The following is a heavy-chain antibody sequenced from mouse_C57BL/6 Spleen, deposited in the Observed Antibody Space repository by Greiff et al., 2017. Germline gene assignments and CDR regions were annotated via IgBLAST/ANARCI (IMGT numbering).Heavy chain of an antibody. CDR1: GYAFTNYL. J-gene: IGHJ2*01. CDR2: INPGSGGT. D-gene: IGHD2-4*01. CDR3: ARAYDYDEGYFDY. V-gene: IGHV1-54*01. Sequence: QVQLQQSGAELVRPGTSVKVSCKASGYAFTNYLIEWVKQRPGQGLAWIGVINPGSGGTNYNEKFKGKATLTADKSSSTAYMQLSSLTSEDSAVYFCARAYDYDEGYFDYWGQGTTLTVSS.